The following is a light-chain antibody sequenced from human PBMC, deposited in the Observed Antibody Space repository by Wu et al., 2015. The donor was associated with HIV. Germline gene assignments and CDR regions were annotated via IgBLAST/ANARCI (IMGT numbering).Light chain of an antibody. V-gene: IGKV1-NL1*01. J-gene: IGKJ1*01. CDR3: QLYDTSPSWT. CDR2: AAS. CDR1: QGISNS. Sequence: DIQMTQSPSSLSASVGDRVTITCRASQGISNSLAWYQQKPGKAPKLLLYAASRLESGVPSRFSGSGSGTDYTLTISSLQPEDFAVYHCQLYDTSPSWTFGQGTKVEI.